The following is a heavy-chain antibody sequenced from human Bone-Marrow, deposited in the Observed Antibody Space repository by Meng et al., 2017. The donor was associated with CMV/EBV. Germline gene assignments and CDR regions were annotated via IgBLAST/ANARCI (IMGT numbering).Heavy chain of an antibody. CDR3: AKRRSGWDQYFAY. CDR1: GFTFSSYA. D-gene: IGHD6-19*01. CDR2: ISGRGGST. V-gene: IGHV3-23*01. J-gene: IGHJ4*02. Sequence: GGSLRLSCAASGFTFSSYAMSWVRQAPGRGLEWVSAISGRGGSTYYADSVKGRFTLSRDNSKNTLYLQMNSLRAEDTAVYYCAKRRSGWDQYFAYWGQGPRVTGSS.